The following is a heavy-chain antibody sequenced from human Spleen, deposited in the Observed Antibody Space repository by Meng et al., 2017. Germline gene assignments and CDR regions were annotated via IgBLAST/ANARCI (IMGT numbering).Heavy chain of an antibody. V-gene: IGHV1-2*02. J-gene: IGHJ6*02. Sequence: ASVKVSCKASGYTFSGYYIHWVRRAPGHGLEWMGWINPNSGDTNYAKKFQGRVTMTRNTSISTAYMELSSLRSEDTAVYYCASRYSSGWYGYYYYGMDVWGQGTTVTVSS. D-gene: IGHD6-19*01. CDR3: ASRYSSGWYGYYYYGMDV. CDR2: INPNSGDT. CDR1: GYTFSGYY.